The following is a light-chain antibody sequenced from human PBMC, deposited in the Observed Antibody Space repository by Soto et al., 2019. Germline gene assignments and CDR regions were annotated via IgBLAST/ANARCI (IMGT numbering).Light chain of an antibody. V-gene: IGLV2-14*01. CDR1: SSDVGGYNY. Sequence: SALTQPASVSGSPGQSITISCTGTSSDVGGYNYGSWYQQHPGKAPKLMIYDVSNRPSGVSVRFSGSKSGNTASLTISGLQAEDEADYYGSSYTSSSTAVVVGGGTKLTVL. CDR3: SSYTSSSTAVV. CDR2: DVS. J-gene: IGLJ2*01.